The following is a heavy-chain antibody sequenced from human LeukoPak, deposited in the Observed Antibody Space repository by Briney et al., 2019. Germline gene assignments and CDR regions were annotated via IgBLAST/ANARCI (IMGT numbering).Heavy chain of an antibody. CDR2: INPNSGNT. J-gene: IGHJ5*02. Sequence: ASVKVSCKASGYTFTSYDINWVRQAPGQGLEWVGWINPNSGNTGYAQKCQGRVTMSRNTSISTAYMELSSLRSEDTAVYYCAREVYISGSGFDPWGQGTLVTVSS. D-gene: IGHD6-19*01. CDR1: GYTFTSYD. V-gene: IGHV1-8*01. CDR3: AREVYISGSGFDP.